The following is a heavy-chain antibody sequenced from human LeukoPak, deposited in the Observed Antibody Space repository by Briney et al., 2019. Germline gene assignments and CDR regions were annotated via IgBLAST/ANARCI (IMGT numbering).Heavy chain of an antibody. CDR2: ISYDGSNK. J-gene: IGHJ6*02. CDR1: GFTFSSYG. D-gene: IGHD3-10*01. V-gene: IGHV3-30*18. Sequence: PGGSLRLSCAASGFTFSSYGMHWVRQAPGKGLEWVAVISYDGSNKYYADSVKGRFTISRDNSKNTLYLQMNSLRAEDTAVYYCAKSKLTGLYYYGSGSSYYGMDVWGQGTTVTVSS. CDR3: AKSKLTGLYYYGSGSSYYGMDV.